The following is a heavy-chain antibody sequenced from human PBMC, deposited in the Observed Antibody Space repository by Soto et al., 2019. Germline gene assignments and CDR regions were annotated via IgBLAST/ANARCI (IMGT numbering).Heavy chain of an antibody. D-gene: IGHD2-2*01. Sequence: AAVKVSCKASGYSFTNYDISWVRQPPGQGLEWMGWISPYNGDTNYAQKLQGRVTMTIDTSTSTAYMELRSLRSDDTAVYYCARYCSSTSCDHYFDYWGQGTLVTVSS. CDR3: ARYCSSTSCDHYFDY. CDR1: GYSFTNYD. V-gene: IGHV1-18*01. J-gene: IGHJ4*02. CDR2: ISPYNGDT.